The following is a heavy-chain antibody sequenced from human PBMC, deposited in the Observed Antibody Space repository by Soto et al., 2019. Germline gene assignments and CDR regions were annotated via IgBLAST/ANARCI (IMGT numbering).Heavy chain of an antibody. CDR2: IFYSGST. Sequence: QVQLQESGPGLVKPSQTLSLTCTVSGGSLSSSGYYWTWIRQHPGEGLEWIGYIFYSGSTSYNPSLKSRVTISLDTSKNHFSLKLTSVTAADTAVYYCAREDYGDYIFDYWGQGTLVTVSS. CDR1: GGSLSSSGYY. D-gene: IGHD4-17*01. J-gene: IGHJ4*02. V-gene: IGHV4-31*03. CDR3: AREDYGDYIFDY.